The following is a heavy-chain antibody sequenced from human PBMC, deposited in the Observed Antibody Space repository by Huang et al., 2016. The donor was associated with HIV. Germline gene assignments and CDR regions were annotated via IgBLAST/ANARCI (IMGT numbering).Heavy chain of an antibody. CDR3: ARQWTILEWLLGLDV. CDR2: VNDSVAT. CDR1: GGSFTGNY. Sequence: QMQLQQRGAGLLKHSETLSLTCGVSGGSFTGNYLTWIRQAPGTGLEGIGEVNDSVATNNNPALNGRVTISLDKSNREFSLNLRSVTAADTAVYYCARQWTILEWLLGLDVWGQGTTVIVSS. D-gene: IGHD3-3*01. V-gene: IGHV4-34*02. J-gene: IGHJ6*02.